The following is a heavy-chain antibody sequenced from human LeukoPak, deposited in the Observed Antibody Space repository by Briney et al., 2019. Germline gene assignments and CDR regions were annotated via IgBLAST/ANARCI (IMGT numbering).Heavy chain of an antibody. CDR1: GFTFSSYG. J-gene: IGHJ6*03. D-gene: IGHD3-22*01. Sequence: GGSLRLSCAASGFTFSSYGMHWVRQAPGKGLEWVAFIRYDGSNKYYADSVKGRFTISRDNSKNTLCLQMNSLRAEDTAVYYCARVGSSGYYGYYYYYYMDVWGKGTTVTISS. V-gene: IGHV3-30*02. CDR3: ARVGSSGYYGYYYYYYMDV. CDR2: IRYDGSNK.